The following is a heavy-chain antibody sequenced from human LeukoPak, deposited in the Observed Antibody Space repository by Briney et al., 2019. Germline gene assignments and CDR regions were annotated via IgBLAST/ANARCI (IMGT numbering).Heavy chain of an antibody. CDR1: GYTFTDYY. V-gene: IGHV1-2*02. CDR3: ARVRDSAVYADDAFDI. CDR2: INPNSGGT. Sequence: ASVKVSCKASGYTFTDYYMHWVRQAPGQGLEWMGWINPNSGGTNYAQKFQGRVTMTRDTSISTAYMELSRLRSDDTAGYYCARVRDSAVYADDAFDIWGQGTMVTVSS. J-gene: IGHJ3*02. D-gene: IGHD2-8*01.